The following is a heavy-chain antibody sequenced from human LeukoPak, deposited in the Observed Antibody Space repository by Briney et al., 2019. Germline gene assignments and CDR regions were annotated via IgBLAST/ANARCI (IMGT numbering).Heavy chain of an antibody. CDR2: INPKNGGT. J-gene: IGHJ4*02. CDR1: GYTFFGYY. Sequence: ASVKVSCKASGYTFFGYYMYWVRQAPGQGVEWMGWINPKNGGTKYAQKFHGRVTITRDTSINTVYMELNSLGFDDTAVYYCARLHEWLPPKRGFDNWGQGTLVSVSS. CDR3: ARLHEWLPPKRGFDN. D-gene: IGHD6-19*01. V-gene: IGHV1-2*02.